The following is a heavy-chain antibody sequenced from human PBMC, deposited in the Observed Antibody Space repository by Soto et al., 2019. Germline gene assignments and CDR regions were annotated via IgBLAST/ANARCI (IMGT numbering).Heavy chain of an antibody. V-gene: IGHV3-33*01. CDR3: ARGSWGGSYAYDAFDI. Sequence: QVQLVESGGGVVQPGRSLRLSCAASGFTFSSYGMHWVRQAPGKGLEWVAVIWYDGSNKYYADSVKGRFTISRDNSKNTLYLQMNSLRAEDTAVYYCARGSWGGSYAYDAFDIWGQGTMVTVSS. D-gene: IGHD1-26*01. CDR1: GFTFSSYG. CDR2: IWYDGSNK. J-gene: IGHJ3*02.